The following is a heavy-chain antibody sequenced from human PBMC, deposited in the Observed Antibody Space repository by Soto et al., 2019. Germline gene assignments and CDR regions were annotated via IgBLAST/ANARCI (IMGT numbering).Heavy chain of an antibody. Sequence: PSAARSRTDTLADGYSRNSGYYLIRERQHPGKGREWIAYIDYSGSTYYNPALKSLVTRSVDTSKNQFSLKLSSVTAADSAGYDSAREQWELRSVDDWGQGTLVTVSS. J-gene: IGHJ4*02. CDR2: IDYSGST. CDR1: DGYSRNSGYY. V-gene: IGHV4-30-4*01. CDR3: AREQWELRSVDD. D-gene: IGHD1-26*01.